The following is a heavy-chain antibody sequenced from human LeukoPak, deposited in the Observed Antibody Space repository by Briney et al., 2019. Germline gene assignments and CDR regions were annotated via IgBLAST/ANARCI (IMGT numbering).Heavy chain of an antibody. J-gene: IGHJ4*02. CDR2: IYPGDSDT. CDR1: GYSFTSYW. D-gene: IGHD6-19*01. V-gene: IGHV5-51*01. Sequence: GESLKISCKGSGYSFTSYWIGWVRQMPGKGLEWMGIIYPGDSDTRYSPSFQGQVTISADKSVSTAYLQWSSLKASDTAMYYCARTGYTSGWYVGSFDYWGQGTLVTVSS. CDR3: ARTGYTSGWYVGSFDY.